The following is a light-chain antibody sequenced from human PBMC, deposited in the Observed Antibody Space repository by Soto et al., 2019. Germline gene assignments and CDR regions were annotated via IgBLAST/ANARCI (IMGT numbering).Light chain of an antibody. CDR2: GAS. J-gene: IGKJ5*01. CDR1: QSISSSF. Sequence: EIVLTQSPGVLSLSPGERASLSCEASQSISSSFLAWYQQKPGQAPRLIIYGASSRATGIPDRFSGTGSETDCTLTISRLEPEDFAVYYCQQYDNSPITFSQGTRLEIK. V-gene: IGKV3-20*01. CDR3: QQYDNSPIT.